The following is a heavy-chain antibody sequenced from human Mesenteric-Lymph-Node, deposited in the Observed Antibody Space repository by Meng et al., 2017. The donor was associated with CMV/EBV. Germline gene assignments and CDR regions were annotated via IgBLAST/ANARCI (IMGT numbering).Heavy chain of an antibody. D-gene: IGHD6-13*01. V-gene: IGHV7-4-1*02. J-gene: IGHJ4*02. Sequence: FGYTFTTYPINGLRQAPGQGLEGMGWINTNNGNPNYAQGFTGRFAFSLDTSVSTAYLQISSLKAEDTAVYYCARSGWGSSWYVFDHWGQGTLVTVSS. CDR1: GYTFTTYP. CDR2: INTNNGNP. CDR3: ARSGWGSSWYVFDH.